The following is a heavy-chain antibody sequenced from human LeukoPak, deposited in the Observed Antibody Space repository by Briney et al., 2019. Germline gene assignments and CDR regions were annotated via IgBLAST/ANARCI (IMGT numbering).Heavy chain of an antibody. CDR1: GGTISTYY. J-gene: IGHJ4*02. V-gene: IGHV4-59*01. CDR2: INYSGST. D-gene: IGHD4-17*01. Sequence: SETLSLTCTASGGTISTYYWSWIRQPPGKGLEWIGYINYSGSTNYNPSIKSRVTISVDTSKNQLSLKLSSVTAADTAVYYCARGLSTTVTYTDYWGQGTLVTVSS. CDR3: ARGLSTTVTYTDY.